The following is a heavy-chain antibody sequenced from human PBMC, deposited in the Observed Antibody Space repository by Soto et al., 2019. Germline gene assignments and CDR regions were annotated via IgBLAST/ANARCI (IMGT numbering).Heavy chain of an antibody. CDR1: GFTFTSSA. D-gene: IGHD3-9*01. CDR2: IAVGSGKT. J-gene: IGHJ6*02. Sequence: SVKVSCKASGFTFTSSAVQWVRQARGQRLERKGWIAVGSGKTNYAQKNQERVTISRDTSTRTAYIELSSLRSEDTTVNYSAADLTKWEPKYNYYGMDVWGQGTTVTVSS. CDR3: AADLTKWEPKYNYYGMDV. V-gene: IGHV1-58*01.